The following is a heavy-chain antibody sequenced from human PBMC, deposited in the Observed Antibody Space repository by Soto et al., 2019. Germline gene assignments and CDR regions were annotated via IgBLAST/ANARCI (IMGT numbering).Heavy chain of an antibody. J-gene: IGHJ4*02. V-gene: IGHV3-23*01. CDR2: LSPSGDNT. CDR1: GFPLTSYG. Sequence: GGSLRLSCAASGFPLTSYGMNWVRQAPGRGLEWVSTLSPSGDNTHYADSVKGRFTISRDNSKNTLFLQMNSLRAEDTAVYYCARDGQWLDVHFDYWGQGTPVTVSS. D-gene: IGHD6-19*01. CDR3: ARDGQWLDVHFDY.